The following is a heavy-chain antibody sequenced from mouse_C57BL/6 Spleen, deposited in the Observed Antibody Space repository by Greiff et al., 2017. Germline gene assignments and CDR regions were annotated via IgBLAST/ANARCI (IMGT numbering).Heavy chain of an antibody. CDR2: IDPANGNT. D-gene: IGHD1-1*01. CDR3: ARSGKFITTVVAPDAMDY. V-gene: IGHV14-3*01. J-gene: IGHJ4*01. CDR1: GFNIKNTY. Sequence: EVQLQQSVAELVRPGASVKLSCTASGFNIKNTYMHWVKQRPEQGLEGIGRIDPANGNTKYAPKFQGKDTITADKSSNTAYLQLSSLTSEDTAIYYCARSGKFITTVVAPDAMDYWGQGTSVTVSS.